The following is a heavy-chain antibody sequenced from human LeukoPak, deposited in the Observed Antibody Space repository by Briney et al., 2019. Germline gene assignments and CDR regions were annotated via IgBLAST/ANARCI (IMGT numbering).Heavy chain of an antibody. Sequence: GESLKISCQGSGYSFNTYWIGWVRQMPGKGLEWMGIIFPEDSDTRYSPSFQGQVIISADKSINSAYLHWSSLKASDTAIYYCARRKRTMGTPETYSFFGMDVWGQGTTVIVSS. CDR3: ARRKRTMGTPETYSFFGMDV. V-gene: IGHV5-51*01. J-gene: IGHJ6*02. CDR2: IFPEDSDT. D-gene: IGHD2-15*01. CDR1: GYSFNTYW.